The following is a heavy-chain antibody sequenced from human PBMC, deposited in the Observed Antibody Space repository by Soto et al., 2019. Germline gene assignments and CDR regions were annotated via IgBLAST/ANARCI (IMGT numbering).Heavy chain of an antibody. V-gene: IGHV1-46*01. J-gene: IGHJ6*02. Sequence: ASVKVSCKASGYTFTSYYMHWVRQAPGQGLEWMGIINPSGGSTSYAQKFQGRVTMTRDTSTSTVYMELSSLRPEDTAVYYCARRSDLDFWSGYYYAPYGMDVWGQGTTVTVSS. CDR2: INPSGGST. CDR3: ARRSDLDFWSGYYYAPYGMDV. D-gene: IGHD3-3*01. CDR1: GYTFTSYY.